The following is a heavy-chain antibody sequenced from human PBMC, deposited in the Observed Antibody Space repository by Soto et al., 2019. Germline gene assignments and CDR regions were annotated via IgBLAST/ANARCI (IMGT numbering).Heavy chain of an antibody. CDR2: INAGNGNT. D-gene: IGHD5-12*01. CDR3: ARVSGYYLPDY. J-gene: IGHJ4*02. CDR1: GYTFTNYA. Sequence: QVQLVQSGAEEKKPGASVKVSCKASGYTFTNYAMHWVRQAPGQRLEWMGWINAGNGNTKYPQKFQGRVTITRDTSESKAYMELSSLRSEDTAVYYCARVSGYYLPDYWGQGTLVTVSS. V-gene: IGHV1-3*05.